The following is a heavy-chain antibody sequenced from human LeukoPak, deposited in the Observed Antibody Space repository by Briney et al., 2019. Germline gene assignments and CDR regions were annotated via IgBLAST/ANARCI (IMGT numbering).Heavy chain of an antibody. CDR3: AREGITMKEAQH. J-gene: IGHJ1*01. Sequence: SQTLSLTCTVSGGSISSGDYYWSWIRQPPGKGLEWIGYIYYSGSTYYNPSLKSRVTISVDTSKNQFSLKLSSVTAADTAVYYCAREGITMKEAQHWGQGTLVTVSS. CDR2: IYYSGST. D-gene: IGHD3-22*01. CDR1: GGSISSGDYY. V-gene: IGHV4-30-4*01.